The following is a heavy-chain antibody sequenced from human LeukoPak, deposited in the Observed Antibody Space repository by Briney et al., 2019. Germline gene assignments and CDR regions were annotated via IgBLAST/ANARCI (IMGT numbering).Heavy chain of an antibody. D-gene: IGHD3-10*01. CDR2: INHSGST. V-gene: IGHV4-34*01. J-gene: IGHJ5*02. CDR1: GGSFSGYY. CDR3: ARGRPMVRGVPFDP. Sequence: PSETLSLTCAVYGGSFSGYYWGWIRQPPGKGLEWIGEINHSGSTNYNPSLKSRVTISVDTSKNQFSLKLSSVTAADTAVYYCARGRPMVRGVPFDPWGQGTLVTVSS.